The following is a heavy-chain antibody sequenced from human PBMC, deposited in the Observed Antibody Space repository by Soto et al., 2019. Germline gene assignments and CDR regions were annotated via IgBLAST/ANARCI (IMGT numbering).Heavy chain of an antibody. CDR3: VRDGTKTLRDWFDP. J-gene: IGHJ5*02. D-gene: IGHD1-1*01. Sequence: SETLSLTCTVSGGSVSSGSYYWSWIRQPPGKGLEWIGYIYYSGSTNYNPSLKSRVTISVDTSKNQFSLKLRSVTAADTAVYYCVRDGTKTLRDWFDPWGQGISVTVSS. CDR2: IYYSGST. CDR1: GGSVSSGSYY. V-gene: IGHV4-61*01.